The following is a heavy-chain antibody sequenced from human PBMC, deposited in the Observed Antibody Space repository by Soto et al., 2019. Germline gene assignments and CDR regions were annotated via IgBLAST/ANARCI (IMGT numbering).Heavy chain of an antibody. CDR3: ARSYSGGDAYFDY. J-gene: IGHJ4*02. V-gene: IGHV4-30-2*01. CDR2: IYQSGST. CDR1: GGSISSGGYA. Sequence: PSETLSLTCAVSGGSISSGGYAWAWIQQPPGKDLEWVGYIYQSGSTYYNPSLKSRVTIAADRSKNQFSLNLASVTAADTAVYYCARSYSGGDAYFDYWGQGTVVTVSS. D-gene: IGHD2-21*02.